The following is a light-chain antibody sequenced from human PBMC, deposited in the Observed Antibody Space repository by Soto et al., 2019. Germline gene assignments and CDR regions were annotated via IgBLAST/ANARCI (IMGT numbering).Light chain of an antibody. Sequence: QSVLTQPPSASGSPGQSVTISCTGTRNDVGGYNYVSWYQQHPGKAPKLMIYEVSKRPSGVPDRFSGSKSGNTASLTVSGLQAEDEADYYCSSYAGSTYLGLFGGGTKVTVL. CDR2: EVS. CDR3: SSYAGSTYLGL. J-gene: IGLJ2*01. V-gene: IGLV2-8*01. CDR1: RNDVGGYNY.